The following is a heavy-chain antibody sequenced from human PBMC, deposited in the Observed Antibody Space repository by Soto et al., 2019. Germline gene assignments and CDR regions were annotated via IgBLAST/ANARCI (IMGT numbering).Heavy chain of an antibody. V-gene: IGHV4-31*03. Sequence: QVQLQESGPGLVKPSQTLSLTCTVSGGSISSGGYYWSWIRQHPGKGLEWIGYIYYSGSTYYNPSLKGRITISVDTSKNQCSLKLSSVTAADTAVYYCARVDYCGGDCYPPNLWGRGTLVTVSS. CDR1: GGSISSGGYY. CDR3: ARVDYCGGDCYPPNL. CDR2: IYYSGST. D-gene: IGHD2-21*02. J-gene: IGHJ2*01.